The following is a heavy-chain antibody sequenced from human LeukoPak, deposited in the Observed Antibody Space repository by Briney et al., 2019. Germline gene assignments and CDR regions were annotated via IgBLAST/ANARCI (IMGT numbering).Heavy chain of an antibody. CDR1: GYTFTSYD. Sequence: ASVKVSCRASGYTFTSYDINWVRQATGQGLEWMGWMNPNSGNTGYAQKFQGRVTITRNTSISTAYMELSSLRSEDTGVYYCARGGRGCSSTSCSPRNPLYYYYYMDVWGKGTTVTVSS. J-gene: IGHJ6*03. CDR2: MNPNSGNT. D-gene: IGHD2-2*01. CDR3: ARGGRGCSSTSCSPRNPLYYYYYMDV. V-gene: IGHV1-8*03.